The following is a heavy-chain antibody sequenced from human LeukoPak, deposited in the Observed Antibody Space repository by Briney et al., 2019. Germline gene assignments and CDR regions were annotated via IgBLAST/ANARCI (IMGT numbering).Heavy chain of an antibody. D-gene: IGHD2-2*02. CDR2: ISGSGGST. Sequence: GGSLRLSCAASGFTFSSYAMSWVRQAPGKGLEWVSVISGSGGSTYYADSVKGRFTISRDNSKNTLYLQMNSLRAEDTAVYYCAKPSRYCSSTSCYILPFDYWGQGTLVTVSS. J-gene: IGHJ4*02. CDR1: GFTFSSYA. V-gene: IGHV3-23*01. CDR3: AKPSRYCSSTSCYILPFDY.